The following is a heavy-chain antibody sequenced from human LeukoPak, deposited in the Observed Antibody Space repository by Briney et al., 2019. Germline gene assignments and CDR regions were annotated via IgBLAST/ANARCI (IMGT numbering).Heavy chain of an antibody. CDR3: AKESDAFDI. Sequence: GGSLRLSCAASGFTFSSYGMHWVRQAPGKGLEWVAVIWYDGSNKYYADSVEGRFTISRDNSQNTLYLQMNSLRLEDTAVYYCAKESDAFDIWGQGTMVTVSS. CDR1: GFTFSSYG. CDR2: IWYDGSNK. V-gene: IGHV3-30*02. J-gene: IGHJ3*02.